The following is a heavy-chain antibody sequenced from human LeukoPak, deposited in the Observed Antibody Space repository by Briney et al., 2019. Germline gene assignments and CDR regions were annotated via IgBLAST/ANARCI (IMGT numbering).Heavy chain of an antibody. CDR1: GLRFTSYW. D-gene: IGHD2-15*01. J-gene: IGHJ4*02. CDR3: ATTFPYCGDGTCKL. CDR2: INQGGNTV. V-gene: IGHV3-7*01. Sequence: SGGSLRLSCAASGLRFTSYWMNWVRQAPGKGLEWVANINQGGNTVNYVDSVKGRVSISRDNANNALFLQMHSLRFEDTAIYYCATTFPYCGDGTCKLGGQGAQVTVSS.